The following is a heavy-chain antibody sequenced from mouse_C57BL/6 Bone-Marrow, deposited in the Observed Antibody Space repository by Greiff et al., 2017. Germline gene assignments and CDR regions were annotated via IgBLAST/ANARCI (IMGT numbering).Heavy chain of an antibody. V-gene: IGHV5-6*01. CDR1: GFTFSSYG. D-gene: IGHD2-3*01. CDR2: ISSGGSYT. J-gene: IGHJ3*01. Sequence: EVQGVESGGDLVKPGGSLKLSCAASGFTFSSYGMSWVRPTPDKRLEWVATISSGGSYTYYPDSVKGRFTISRDNAKNTLYLQMSSLKSADTAMYYCARRDGYYDPFAYWGQGTLVTVSA. CDR3: ARRDGYYDPFAY.